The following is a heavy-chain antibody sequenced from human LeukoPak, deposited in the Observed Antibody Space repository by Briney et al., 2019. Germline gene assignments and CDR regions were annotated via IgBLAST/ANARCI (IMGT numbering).Heavy chain of an antibody. V-gene: IGHV4-34*01. Sequence: ETLSLTCAVYGGSLSAYYWTWIRQPPGKGLEWIGEINHGGSTNYNPSLKSRVTISIDTSKNQFSLKLSSVTAADTAVYYCARPGANDAFDIWGQGTMVTVSS. CDR1: GGSLSAYY. D-gene: IGHD4/OR15-4a*01. CDR2: INHGGST. CDR3: ARPGANDAFDI. J-gene: IGHJ3*02.